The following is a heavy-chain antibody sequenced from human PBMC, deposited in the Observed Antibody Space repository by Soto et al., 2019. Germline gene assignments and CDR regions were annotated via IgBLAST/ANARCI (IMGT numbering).Heavy chain of an antibody. CDR2: IYYSGST. Sequence: PSETLSLTCPVSGGSVSSGSYYWSWIRQPPGKGLEWIGYIYYSGSTNYNPSLKSRVTISVDTSKNQFSLKLSSVTAADTAVYYCARGVYSYGLDYWGQGTLVTVSS. V-gene: IGHV4-61*01. J-gene: IGHJ4*02. CDR1: GGSVSSGSYY. CDR3: ARGVYSYGLDY. D-gene: IGHD5-18*01.